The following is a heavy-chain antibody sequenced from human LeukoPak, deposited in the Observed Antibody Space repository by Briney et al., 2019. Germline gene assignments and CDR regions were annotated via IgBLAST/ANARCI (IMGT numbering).Heavy chain of an antibody. D-gene: IGHD2-2*01. V-gene: IGHV4-38-2*02. CDR1: GCSISSGYY. Sequence: SETLSLTCTVSGCSISSGYYWGWIRQPPGKGLEWIGSIYHSGSTYYNPSLKSRVTISVDTSKNQFSLKLSSVTAADTAVYYCAIQVVPAAPYYFDYWGQGTLVTVSS. CDR2: IYHSGST. CDR3: AIQVVPAAPYYFDY. J-gene: IGHJ4*02.